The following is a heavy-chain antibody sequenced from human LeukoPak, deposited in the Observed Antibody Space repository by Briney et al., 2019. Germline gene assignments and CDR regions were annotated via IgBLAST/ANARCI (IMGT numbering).Heavy chain of an antibody. CDR1: GFTLSRYA. D-gene: IGHD3-22*01. V-gene: IGHV3-7*01. CDR3: ARFSLYDNSGYYSWLFDF. J-gene: IGHJ4*02. Sequence: QPGRSLRLSCAASGFTLSRYAMHWVRQAPGKGLEWVANIQQDGSAKYYVDSVKGRFTISRDNAKNSLYLQMNRLRAEDTAVYYCARFSLYDNSGYYSWLFDFWGQGTLVTVSS. CDR2: IQQDGSAK.